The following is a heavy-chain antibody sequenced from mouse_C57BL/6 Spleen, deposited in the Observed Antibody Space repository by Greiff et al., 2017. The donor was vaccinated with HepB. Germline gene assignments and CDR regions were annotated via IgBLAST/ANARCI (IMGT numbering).Heavy chain of an antibody. D-gene: IGHD1-1*01. CDR3: ARCLLGYFDY. Sequence: QVQLKESGAELARPGASVKLSCKASGYTFTSYGISWVKQRTGQGLEWIGEIYPRSGNTYYNEKFKGKATLTADKSSSTAYMELRSLTSEDSAVYFYARCLLGYFDYWGQGTTLTVSS. CDR2: IYPRSGNT. V-gene: IGHV1-81*01. J-gene: IGHJ2*01. CDR1: GYTFTSYG.